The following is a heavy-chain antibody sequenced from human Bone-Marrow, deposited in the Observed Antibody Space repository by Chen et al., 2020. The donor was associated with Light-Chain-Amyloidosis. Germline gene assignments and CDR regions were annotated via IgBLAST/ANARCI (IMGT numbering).Heavy chain of an antibody. CDR3: ARRRDGYNFDY. D-gene: IGHD5-12*01. V-gene: IGHV5-51*01. J-gene: IGHJ4*02. CDR2: IYPDDSDA. CDR1: GYTFPNYW. Sequence: VQLDQSAPEVKKPGESLKSSCKGSGYTFPNYWIGCVRQMPGKGLEWMGVIYPDDSDARYSPSFEGQVTISADKSITTAYLQWRSLKASDTAMYYCARRRDGYNFDYWGQGTLVTVSS.